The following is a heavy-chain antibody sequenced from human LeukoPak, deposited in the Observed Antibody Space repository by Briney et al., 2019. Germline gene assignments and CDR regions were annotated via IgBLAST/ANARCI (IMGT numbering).Heavy chain of an antibody. CDR1: GFTFTSSA. Sequence: SVKVSCKASGFTFTSSAMQWVRQARGQRLEWIGWIVVGSGNTNYAQKFQGRVTITRDMSTSTAYMELSSLRSEDTAVYYCAALSSLTYYYGMDVWGQGTTVTVSS. J-gene: IGHJ6*02. CDR3: AALSSLTYYYGMDV. V-gene: IGHV1-58*02. CDR2: IVVGSGNT. D-gene: IGHD3-10*01.